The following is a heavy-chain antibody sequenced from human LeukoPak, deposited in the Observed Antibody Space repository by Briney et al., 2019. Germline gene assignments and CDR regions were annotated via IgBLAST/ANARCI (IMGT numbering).Heavy chain of an antibody. J-gene: IGHJ3*01. D-gene: IGHD3/OR15-3a*01. V-gene: IGHV3-23*01. CDR2: ISPSGDIT. CDR3: VRDLDWGAFDV. CDR1: EFRFSAHG. Sequence: GGSLRLSCAASEFRFSAHGMNWVRQAPGKGLEWISGISPSGDITYYADSVMGRFSISRDNRQSTVSLQMNSLRAEDTALYYCVRDLDWGAFDVWGQGTMVTVSS.